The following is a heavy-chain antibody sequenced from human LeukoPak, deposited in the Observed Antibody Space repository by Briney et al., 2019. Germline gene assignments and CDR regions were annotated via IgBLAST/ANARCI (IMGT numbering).Heavy chain of an antibody. V-gene: IGHV3-21*01. CDR3: ARDVGYWYFDL. Sequence: GGSLRLSCAASGFTFSSYSMNWVRQAPGKGLEWVSSISSSTTYIYYADSVKGRFTISRDNAKNSLYLQMNSLRAEDTAVYYRARDVGYWYFDLWGRGTLVTVSS. J-gene: IGHJ2*01. CDR1: GFTFSSYS. D-gene: IGHD2-15*01. CDR2: ISSSTTYI.